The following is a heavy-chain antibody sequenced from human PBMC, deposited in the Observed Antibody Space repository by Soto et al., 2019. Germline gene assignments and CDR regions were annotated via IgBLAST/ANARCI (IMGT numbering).Heavy chain of an antibody. CDR2: IYYSGST. CDR3: ARGGDYYDSSGSVLWYFDY. V-gene: IGHV4-61*01. J-gene: IGHJ4*02. Sequence: QVQLQESGPGLVKPSETLSLTCTVSGGSVSSGSYYWSWIRQPPGKGLEWIGYIYYSGSTNYNPSLKSRVTISVDTYKNQFSLQLSSVTAADTAVYYCARGGDYYDSSGSVLWYFDYWGQGTLVTVSS. D-gene: IGHD3-22*01. CDR1: GGSVSSGSYY.